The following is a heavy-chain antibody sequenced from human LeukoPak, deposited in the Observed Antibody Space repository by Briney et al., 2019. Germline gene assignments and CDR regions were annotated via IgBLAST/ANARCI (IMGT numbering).Heavy chain of an antibody. CDR3: ARAGYGAGYYFDY. V-gene: IGHV3-53*01. J-gene: IGHJ4*02. D-gene: IGHD4/OR15-4a*01. Sequence: GGSLRLSCAASGFTVSSNYMSWVRQAPGKGVEWVSVIYSGGSTYYADSVKGRFTISRDNSKNTLYLQMNSLRAEDTAVYYCARAGYGAGYYFDYWGQGTLVTVSS. CDR2: IYSGGST. CDR1: GFTVSSNY.